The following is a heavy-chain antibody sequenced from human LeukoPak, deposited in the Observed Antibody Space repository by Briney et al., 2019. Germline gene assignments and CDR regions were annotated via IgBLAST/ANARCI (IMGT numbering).Heavy chain of an antibody. CDR1: GFTFSSYA. Sequence: GGSLRLSCSASGFTFSSYAMSWVRQAPGKGLEWVSAISGSGGSTYYADSVKGRFTISRDNSKNTLYLQMNSLRAEDTAVYYCAKDNGSGWYGGGFDPWGQGTLVTVSS. CDR2: ISGSGGST. CDR3: AKDNGSGWYGGGFDP. V-gene: IGHV3-23*01. D-gene: IGHD6-19*01. J-gene: IGHJ5*02.